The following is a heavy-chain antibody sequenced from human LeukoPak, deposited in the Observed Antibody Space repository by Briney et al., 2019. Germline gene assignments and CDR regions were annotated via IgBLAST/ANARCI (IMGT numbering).Heavy chain of an antibody. J-gene: IGHJ5*02. CDR2: IYHSGST. CDR1: GGSISSGGYS. CDR3: AREAVRGPTSNWFDP. D-gene: IGHD3-10*01. V-gene: IGHV4-30-2*01. Sequence: SETLSLTCAVSGGSISSGGYSWSWIRQPPGKGLEWIGYIYHSGSTYYNPSLKSRVTISVDRSKNQFSLKLSSVTAADTAVYYCAREAVRGPTSNWFDPWGQGTLVTVSS.